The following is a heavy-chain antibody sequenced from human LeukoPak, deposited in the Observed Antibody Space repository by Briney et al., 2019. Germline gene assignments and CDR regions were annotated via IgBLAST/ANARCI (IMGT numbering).Heavy chain of an antibody. CDR2: IYYSGST. J-gene: IGHJ4*02. D-gene: IGHD4-11*01. CDR3: ARGGPTSDY. V-gene: IGHV4-61*05. CDR1: GGSISSSSYY. Sequence: SETLSLTCTVSGGSISSSSYYWGWIRQPPGKGLEWIGYIYYSGSTNYNPSLKSRVTISVDTSKNQFSLKLSSVTAADTAVYYCARGGPTSDYWGQGTLVTVSS.